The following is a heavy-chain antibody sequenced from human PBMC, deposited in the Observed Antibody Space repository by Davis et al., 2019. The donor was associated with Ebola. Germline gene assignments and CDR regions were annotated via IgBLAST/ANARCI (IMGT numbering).Heavy chain of an antibody. CDR1: GFTFSSYA. D-gene: IGHD5-18*01. J-gene: IGHJ3*02. V-gene: IGHV3-23*01. CDR3: AGGSVDTAFRAFEI. CDR2: ISGSGGST. Sequence: GESLKISCAASGFTFSSYAMSWVRQAPGKGLEWVSAISGSGGSTYYADSVKGRFTISRDNSKNTLYLQMNSLRAEDTAVYYCAGGSVDTAFRAFEIWGQGTMVTVSS.